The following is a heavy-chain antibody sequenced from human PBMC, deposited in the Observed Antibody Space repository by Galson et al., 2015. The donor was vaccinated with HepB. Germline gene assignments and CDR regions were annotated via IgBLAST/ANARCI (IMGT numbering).Heavy chain of an antibody. J-gene: IGHJ4*02. CDR3: TTDQSDYATVSDY. D-gene: IGHD4-17*01. V-gene: IGHV3-15*01. CDR1: GFTFSNAW. Sequence: SLRLSCAASGFTFSNAWMSWVRQAPGKGLEWVGRIKSKTDGGTTDYAAPVKGRFTISRDDSKNTLYLQMNSLKTEDTAVYYCTTDQSDYATVSDYWGQGTLVTVSS. CDR2: IKSKTDGGTT.